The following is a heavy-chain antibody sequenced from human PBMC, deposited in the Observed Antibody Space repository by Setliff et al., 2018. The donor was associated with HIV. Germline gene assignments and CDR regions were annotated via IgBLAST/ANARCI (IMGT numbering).Heavy chain of an antibody. V-gene: IGHV4-39*01. CDR1: GGSIISGDFF. CDR3: ARQVTVVGYFETAAGSFNY. D-gene: IGHD2-21*01. CDR2: IYYSGST. Sequence: SETLSLTCTVSGGSIISGDFFWSWIRQPPGKGLEWIGTIYYSGSTYYNPSLKSRVTISTDTSKNRFSLKVRSVTAADTAVYYCARQVTVVGYFETAAGSFNYWGPGTLVTVSS. J-gene: IGHJ4*02.